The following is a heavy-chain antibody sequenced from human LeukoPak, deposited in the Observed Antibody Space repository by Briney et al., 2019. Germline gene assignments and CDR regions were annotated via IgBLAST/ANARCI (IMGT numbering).Heavy chain of an antibody. CDR3: AKGTMLRGLIILNFYYYMDV. CDR1: GFTFSSFA. CDR2: ISGSGGNT. J-gene: IGHJ6*03. Sequence: QPGGSLRLSCAASGFTFSSFAMSWVCQAPGKGLEWVSAISGSGGNTYYADSVKGRFTISRDNSKNTLYLQMNSLRAEDTAVYFCAKGTMLRGLIILNFYYYMDVWGKGTTVTVSS. D-gene: IGHD3-10*01. V-gene: IGHV3-23*01.